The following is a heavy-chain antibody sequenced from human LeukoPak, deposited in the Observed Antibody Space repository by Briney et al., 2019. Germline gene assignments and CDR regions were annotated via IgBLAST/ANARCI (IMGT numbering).Heavy chain of an antibody. CDR1: GFTFRLYW. CDR2: IKSDGSAT. CDR3: ERGDGYGMDY. V-gene: IGHV3-74*01. J-gene: IGHJ4*02. Sequence: GRSLRLSCAASGFTFRLYWMHWVRRAPGKALVWLSSIKSDGSATSHADYVKGRFTISRDNTKNTLYLQMNSLRAEDMAVYYCERGDGYGMDYWGQGTRVTASS. D-gene: IGHD5-24*01.